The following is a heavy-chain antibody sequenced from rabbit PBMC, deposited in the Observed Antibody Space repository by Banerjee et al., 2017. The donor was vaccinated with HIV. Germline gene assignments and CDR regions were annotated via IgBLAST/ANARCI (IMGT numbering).Heavy chain of an antibody. D-gene: IGHD8-1*01. CDR3: ARDGAGGSYFAL. CDR2: IDPIFGIA. J-gene: IGHJ4*01. V-gene: IGHV1S7*01. CDR1: GFTLSSYY. Sequence: HLKESGGGLVQPGGSLKLSCTASGFTLSSYYMNWVRQAPGKGLEWIGFIDPIFGIAYYANWMNGRFSISRENAQNTVFLQMTSLTAADTATYFCARDGAGGSYFALWGPGTLVTAS.